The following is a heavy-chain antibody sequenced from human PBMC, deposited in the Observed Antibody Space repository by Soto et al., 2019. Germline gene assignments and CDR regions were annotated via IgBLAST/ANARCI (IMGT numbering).Heavy chain of an antibody. CDR1: GASISSYNY. J-gene: IGHJ4*02. V-gene: IGHV4-39*01. Sequence: SETLSLTCNVSGASISSYNYWGWVRQPPGKGLEWIGSIYYSGHTYYNPSLKSRVTISVDTSKNQFSLTLTSVTATDTAVYYCATPEGPETLLDNWSQGTLVTVSS. CDR3: ATPEGPETLLDN. CDR2: IYYSGHT.